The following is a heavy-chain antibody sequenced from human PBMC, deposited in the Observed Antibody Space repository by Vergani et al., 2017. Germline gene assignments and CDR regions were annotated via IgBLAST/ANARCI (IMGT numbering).Heavy chain of an antibody. CDR1: GGSFSGYY. J-gene: IGHJ4*02. V-gene: IGHV4-34*01. Sequence: QVQLQQWGAGLLKPSETLSLTCAVYGGSFSGYYWSWIRQPPGKGLEWIGYIYYSGSTYYNPSLKSRVTISVDTSKNQFSLKLSSVTAADTAVYYCARDSRREFRGAFDYWGQGTLVTVSS. D-gene: IGHD3-10*01. CDR3: ARDSRREFRGAFDY. CDR2: IYYSGST.